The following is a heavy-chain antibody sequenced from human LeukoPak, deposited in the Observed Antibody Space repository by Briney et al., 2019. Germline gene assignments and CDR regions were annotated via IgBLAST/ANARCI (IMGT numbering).Heavy chain of an antibody. D-gene: IGHD5-18*01. CDR3: ARELGRTAMVVDY. Sequence: SETLSLTCAVSGGSISSSNWWSWVRQPPGKGLEWIGEIYHSGSTNYNPSLKSRVTISVDKSKNQFSLKLSSVTAADTAVYYCARELGRTAMVVDYWGQGTLVTVSP. J-gene: IGHJ4*02. V-gene: IGHV4-4*02. CDR2: IYHSGST. CDR1: GGSISSSNW.